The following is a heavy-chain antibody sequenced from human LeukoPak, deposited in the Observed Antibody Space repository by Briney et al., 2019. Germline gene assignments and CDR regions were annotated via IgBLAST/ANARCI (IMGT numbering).Heavy chain of an antibody. CDR3: SRGAPTIAMTGTGLDY. D-gene: IGHD6-19*01. Sequence: ASLKVSCKASGYTFSDYYMHWVRQTPGQGLEWMGWVNPNSGGTNYAQKFQGRFTMTRDTSINTAYMEVSGLRSDDTAVYYCSRGAPTIAMTGTGLDYWGQGTLVAVSS. V-gene: IGHV1-2*02. CDR2: VNPNSGGT. CDR1: GYTFSDYY. J-gene: IGHJ4*02.